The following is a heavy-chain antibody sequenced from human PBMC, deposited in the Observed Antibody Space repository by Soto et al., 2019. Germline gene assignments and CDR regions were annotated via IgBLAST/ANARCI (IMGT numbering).Heavy chain of an antibody. CDR2: ISYDGSNK. CDR1: GFTFSSYA. CDR3: ARPLWRNDYNWGYFDL. Sequence: QVQLVESGGGVVQPGRSLRLSCAASGFTFSSYAMHWVRQAPGKGLEWVAVISYDGSNKYYADSVKGRFTISRDNSKNTLYLQMSSIRAEDTTVYYCARPLWRNDYNWGYFDLWGRGTLVTVSS. J-gene: IGHJ2*01. V-gene: IGHV3-30-3*01. D-gene: IGHD4-4*01.